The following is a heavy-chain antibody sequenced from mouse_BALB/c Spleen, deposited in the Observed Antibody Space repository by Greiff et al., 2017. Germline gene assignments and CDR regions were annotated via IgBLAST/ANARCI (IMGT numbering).Heavy chain of an antibody. D-gene: IGHD2-4*01. CDR2: IDPSDSET. Sequence: QVHVKQPGAELVKPGAPVKLSCKASGYTFTSYWMNWVKQRPGRGLEWIGRIDPSDSETHYNQKFKDKATLTVDKSSSTAYIQLSSLTSEDSAVYYCARDDYDGYYAMDYWGQGTSVTVSS. CDR1: GYTFTSYW. J-gene: IGHJ4*01. CDR3: ARDDYDGYYAMDY. V-gene: IGHV1-69*02.